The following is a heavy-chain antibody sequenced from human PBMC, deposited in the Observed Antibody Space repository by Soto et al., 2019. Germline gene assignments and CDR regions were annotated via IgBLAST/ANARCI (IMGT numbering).Heavy chain of an antibody. CDR1: GGTFSSYA. CDR3: ARGGPENDY. J-gene: IGHJ4*02. D-gene: IGHD1-26*01. V-gene: IGHV1-69*12. Sequence: QVQLVQSGAEVKKPGSSVKVSCKASGGTFSSYALSWVRQAPGQGLEWMGGIIPMSGATNYAQKFQGRVTVTAAESTNTAYLELTSLRSEDTAVYYCARGGPENDYWGQGTLVTVSS. CDR2: IIPMSGAT.